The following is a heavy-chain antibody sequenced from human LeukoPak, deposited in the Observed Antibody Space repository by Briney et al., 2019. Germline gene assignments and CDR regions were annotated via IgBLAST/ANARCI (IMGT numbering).Heavy chain of an antibody. V-gene: IGHV3-66*01. CDR1: GFTVSSNY. Sequence: GGSLRLSCAASGFTVSSNYMSWVRQAPGKGLEWVSVIYSGGSTYYADSVKGRFTISRDNSKNTLYLQMNSLRAEDTAVYYCAKDSWRGVPTSDYWGQGTLVTVSS. D-gene: IGHD2-2*01. CDR3: AKDSWRGVPTSDY. J-gene: IGHJ4*02. CDR2: IYSGGST.